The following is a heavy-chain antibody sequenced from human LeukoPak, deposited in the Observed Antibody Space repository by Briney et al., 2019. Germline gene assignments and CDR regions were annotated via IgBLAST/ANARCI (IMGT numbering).Heavy chain of an antibody. D-gene: IGHD2/OR15-2a*01. V-gene: IGHV4-59*11. CDR2: TWYFGST. J-gene: IGHJ4*02. CDR3: AAIKREYDDLHFHY. CDR1: GGSISSHY. Sequence: SETLSLTCTVTGGSISSHYWGWLRQPPGKGLEWIGNTWYFGSTSYNPSLSNRVTISEDTSKNQISLKLSSVTAADTAIYYCAAIKREYDDLHFHYWGQGRLVTVS.